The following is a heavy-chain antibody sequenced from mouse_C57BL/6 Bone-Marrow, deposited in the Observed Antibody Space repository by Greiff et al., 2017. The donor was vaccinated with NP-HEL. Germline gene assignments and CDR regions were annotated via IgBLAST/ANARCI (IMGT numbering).Heavy chain of an antibody. CDR2: IYPGDGDT. J-gene: IGHJ3*01. Sequence: QVQLKESGAELVKPGASVKISCKASGYEFSNYWMNWVKQRPGKGLEWIGQIYPGDGDTNYNEKFKDKATLTADKSSSTAYMQLSRLTSEDSAVYFCARGAYWGQGTRVTVTA. V-gene: IGHV1-80*01. CDR3: ARGAY. CDR1: GYEFSNYW.